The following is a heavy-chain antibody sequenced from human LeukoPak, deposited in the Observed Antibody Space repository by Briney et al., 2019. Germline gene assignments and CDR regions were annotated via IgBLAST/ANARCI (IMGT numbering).Heavy chain of an antibody. CDR1: GFTFSSYA. CDR2: IRYDGSNK. D-gene: IGHD5-18*01. CDR3: AKDGVAAMAGYYYYMDV. V-gene: IGHV3-30*02. Sequence: PGGSLRLSCAASGFTFSSYAIHWVRQAPGKGLEWVAFIRYDGSNKYYADSVKGRFTISRDNSKNTLYLQMNSLRAEDTAVYYCAKDGVAAMAGYYYYMDVWGKGTTVTISS. J-gene: IGHJ6*03.